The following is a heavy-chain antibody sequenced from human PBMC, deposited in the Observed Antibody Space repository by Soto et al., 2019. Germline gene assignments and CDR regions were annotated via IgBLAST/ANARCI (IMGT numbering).Heavy chain of an antibody. Sequence: PGGSLRLSCTTSGFTFGDYAMSWFRQAPGKGLEWVGFIRSKAYGGTTEYAASVKGRFTISRDDSKSIAYLQMNSLKTEDTAVYYCTRDPRPDYYGSGTYYPQPRNYWGQGTLVTVSS. CDR1: GFTFGDYA. CDR3: TRDPRPDYYGSGTYYPQPRNY. J-gene: IGHJ4*02. D-gene: IGHD3-10*01. CDR2: IRSKAYGGTT. V-gene: IGHV3-49*03.